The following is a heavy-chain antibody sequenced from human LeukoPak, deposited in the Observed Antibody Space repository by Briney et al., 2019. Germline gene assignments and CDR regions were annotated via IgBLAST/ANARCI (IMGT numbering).Heavy chain of an antibody. CDR2: IRSRANSYAT. CDR1: GFTFSGSA. D-gene: IGHD1-7*01. V-gene: IGHV3-73*01. CDR3: TRLLAGTTWVFDY. J-gene: IGHJ4*02. Sequence: GGSLRLSCTASGFTFSGSAMHWVRQASGKGLEWVGRIRSRANSYATAYAASVKGRCTISRDDSKNTTYLQMNSLKTEDTAVYYCTRLLAGTTWVFDYWGQGTLVTVSS.